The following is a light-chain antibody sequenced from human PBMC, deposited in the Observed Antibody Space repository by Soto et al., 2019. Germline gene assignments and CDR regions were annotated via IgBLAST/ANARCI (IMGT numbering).Light chain of an antibody. CDR3: QSYDRGLTAYV. V-gene: IGLV1-40*02. CDR2: GND. J-gene: IGLJ1*01. Sequence: QSVLTQPPSVSGAPGQRVTISCTGTSSNIGAGYEVHWYLQLPGTAHKLLVSGNDNRPSGVPDRLSASKSGTSGSLAITGLQAEDEGHYYCQSYDRGLTAYVFGTGTKLPVL. CDR1: SSNIGAGYE.